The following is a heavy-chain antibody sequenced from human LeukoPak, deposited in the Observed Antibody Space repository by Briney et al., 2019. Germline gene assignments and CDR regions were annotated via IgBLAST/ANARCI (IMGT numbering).Heavy chain of an antibody. V-gene: IGHV3-23*01. D-gene: IGHD3-16*02. CDR2: ISGSGGST. Sequence: GGSLRPSCAASGFTFSSYGMSWVRQAPGKGLEWVSAISGSGGSTYYADSVKGRFTISRDNSKNTLYLQMNSLRAEDTAVYYCAKPSQSGDYDYVWGSYRSGPDDYWGQGTLVTVSS. CDR3: AKPSQSGDYDYVWGSYRSGPDDY. CDR1: GFTFSSYG. J-gene: IGHJ4*02.